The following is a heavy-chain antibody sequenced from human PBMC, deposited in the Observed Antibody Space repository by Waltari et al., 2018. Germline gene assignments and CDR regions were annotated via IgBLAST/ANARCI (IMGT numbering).Heavy chain of an antibody. Sequence: QLQLQESGPGLVKPSETLSLTCTVSGGSTSSSSYYWGLIRQPPGKGLEWIGSIYYSGSTYYNPSLKSRVTISVDTSKNQFSLKLSSVTAADTAVYYCARDSVEMATIKWGGAFDIWGQGTMVTVSS. CDR1: GGSTSSSSYY. J-gene: IGHJ3*02. CDR3: ARDSVEMATIKWGGAFDI. V-gene: IGHV4-39*07. CDR2: IYYSGST. D-gene: IGHD5-12*01.